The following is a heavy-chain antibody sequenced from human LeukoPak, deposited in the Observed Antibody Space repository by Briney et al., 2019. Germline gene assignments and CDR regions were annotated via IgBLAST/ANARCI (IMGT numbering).Heavy chain of an antibody. CDR3: AADDQQLML. D-gene: IGHD2-2*01. CDR2: IVLGSGKA. J-gene: IGHJ4*02. CDR1: AYTFATSA. V-gene: IGHV1-58*01. Sequence: EASVWVSRKTSAYTFATSALQSVRQARGQHREWIGWIVLGSGKANYAQNFQERVTITRDLSTRTAYMELSSLRSEDTAVYFCAADDQQLMLWGQGTLVTVSS.